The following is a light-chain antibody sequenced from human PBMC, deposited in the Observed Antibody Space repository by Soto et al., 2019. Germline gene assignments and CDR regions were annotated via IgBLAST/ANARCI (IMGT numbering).Light chain of an antibody. J-gene: IGKJ2*01. Sequence: DIQMTQSPSSLSASVGDRVTITCRASQSISTYLNWYQQKPGKAPKSLIYDASSLHSGVPSRFSGSGSGTDFILTISSLQPEDFATYYCQQSYSIPQTFGQGTKLEI. CDR2: DAS. V-gene: IGKV1-39*01. CDR3: QQSYSIPQT. CDR1: QSISTY.